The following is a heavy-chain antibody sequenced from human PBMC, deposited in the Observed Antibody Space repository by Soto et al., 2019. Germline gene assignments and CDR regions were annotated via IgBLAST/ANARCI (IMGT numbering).Heavy chain of an antibody. J-gene: IGHJ4*02. D-gene: IGHD1-26*01. CDR2: IGVYANT. CDR1: GFTFSSYD. Sequence: EVELLESGGDLVQPGGSLRLSCAASGFTFSSYDMNWVRQAPGKGLEWVSAIGVYANTYYADSVKGRFTISRDDSRNTGHLQLNRLRVDDTSVYYCAKESTVGSPGDDFDSWGQGTLVTVSS. CDR3: AKESTVGSPGDDFDS. V-gene: IGHV3-23*01.